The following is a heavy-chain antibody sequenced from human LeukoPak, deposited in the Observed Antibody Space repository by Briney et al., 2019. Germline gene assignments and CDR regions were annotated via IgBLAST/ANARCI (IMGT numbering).Heavy chain of an antibody. V-gene: IGHV1-69*02. D-gene: IGHD3-22*01. CDR3: ASAHYDSSGYPDY. CDR2: IIPILGIA. Sequence: GPSVKVSCKASGGTFSSYTISWVRQAPGQGLDWMGRIIPILGIANYAQKFQGRVTITADKSTSTSYMELSSLRSEDTAVYYCASAHYDSSGYPDYWGQGTLVTVSS. J-gene: IGHJ4*02. CDR1: GGTFSSYT.